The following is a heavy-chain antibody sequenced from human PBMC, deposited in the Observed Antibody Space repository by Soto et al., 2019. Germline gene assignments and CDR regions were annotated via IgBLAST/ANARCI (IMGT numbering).Heavy chain of an antibody. Sequence: GESLKISCKVSGYSFSSYWIGWVRRKPGKGLEWMGIIYPTDSDTRYSPSFQGQVTISADSSISTTFLQWSSLEASDSAIYYCARHRDEAMFSTFHYYNHGMDVWGQGTTVTVSS. V-gene: IGHV5-51*01. CDR1: GYSFSSYW. CDR2: IYPTDSDT. D-gene: IGHD3-3*02. CDR3: ARHRDEAMFSTFHYYNHGMDV. J-gene: IGHJ6*02.